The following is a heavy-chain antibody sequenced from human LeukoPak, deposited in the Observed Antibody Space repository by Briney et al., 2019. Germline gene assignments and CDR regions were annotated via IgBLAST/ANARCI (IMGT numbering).Heavy chain of an antibody. CDR1: GGSISSYY. D-gene: IGHD3-22*01. CDR2: IYYSGST. Sequence: TPSETLSLTCTVSGGSISSYYWGWIRQPPGKGLEWIGYIYYSGSTNYNPSLKSRVTISVDTSKNQFSLKLSSVTAADTAVYYCARVVGSITMIVVNRGGFYFDYWGQGTLVTVSS. CDR3: ARVVGSITMIVVNRGGFYFDY. V-gene: IGHV4-59*01. J-gene: IGHJ4*02.